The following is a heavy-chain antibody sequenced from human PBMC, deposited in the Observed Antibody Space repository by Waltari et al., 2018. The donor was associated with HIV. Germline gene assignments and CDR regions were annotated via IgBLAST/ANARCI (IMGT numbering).Heavy chain of an antibody. V-gene: IGHV4-59*01. CDR3: AGNNYGPSSLDY. CDR1: GGSISSYY. D-gene: IGHD4-17*01. J-gene: IGHJ4*02. CDR2: IYYSGST. Sequence: QVQLQESGPGLVKPSETLSLTCTVSGGSISSYYWSWIRQPPGKGLEWIGYIYYSGSTNYNPSLKSRVTISVDTSKNQFSLKLSSVTAADTAVYYCAGNNYGPSSLDYWGQGTLVTVSS.